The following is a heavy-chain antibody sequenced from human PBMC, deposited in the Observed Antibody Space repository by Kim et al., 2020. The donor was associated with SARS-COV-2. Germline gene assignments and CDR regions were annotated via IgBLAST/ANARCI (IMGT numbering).Heavy chain of an antibody. CDR1: GYTFTGYY. D-gene: IGHD3-16*01. V-gene: IGHV1-2*02. J-gene: IGHJ6*02. CDR2: INPNSGGT. Sequence: ASVKVSCKASGYTFTGYYMHWVRQAPGQGLEWMGWINPNSGGTNYAQMFQGRVTMTRDTSISTAYMELSRLRSDDTAVYYCAMGFYYYYGMDVWGQGTTVTVSS. CDR3: AMGFYYYYGMDV.